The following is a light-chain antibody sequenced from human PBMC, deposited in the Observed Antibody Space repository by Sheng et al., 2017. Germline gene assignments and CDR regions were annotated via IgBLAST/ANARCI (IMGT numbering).Light chain of an antibody. Sequence: DIQMTQSPSSVSASVGDRVTITCRASQDVKRWLAWYQQKPGEAPKLLIPGASTFQSGVPSRFSGSGSGTDFTLTISSLQSEDFALYYCQQYNKWPLITFGQGTRLEIK. CDR3: QQYNKWPLIT. V-gene: IGKV1-12*01. J-gene: IGKJ5*01. CDR2: GAS. CDR1: QDVKRW.